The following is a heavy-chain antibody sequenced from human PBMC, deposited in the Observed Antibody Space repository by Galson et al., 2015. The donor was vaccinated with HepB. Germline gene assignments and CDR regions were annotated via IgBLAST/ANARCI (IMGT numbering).Heavy chain of an antibody. CDR3: ARDRYGSGSYYAFDI. D-gene: IGHD3-10*01. CDR2: INPSGGST. Sequence: SVKVSCKASGYTFTSYYMHWVRQAPGQGLEWMGIINPSGGSTSYAQKFQGRVTMTRDTSTSTVYMELSSLRSDDTAVYYCARDRYGSGSYYAFDIWGQGTMVTVSS. CDR1: GYTFTSYY. V-gene: IGHV1-46*01. J-gene: IGHJ3*02.